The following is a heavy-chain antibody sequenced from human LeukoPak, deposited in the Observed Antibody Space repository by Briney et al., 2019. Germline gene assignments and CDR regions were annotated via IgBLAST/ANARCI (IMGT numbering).Heavy chain of an antibody. V-gene: IGHV1-2*02. D-gene: IGHD1-7*01. J-gene: IGHJ6*02. Sequence: ASVKASCKASGYTFTGYYMHWVRQAPGQGLEWMGWINPNSGGTNYAQKFQGRVTMTRDTSISTAYMELSRLRSDDTAVYYCARDRDNWNYGYYYYGMDVWGQGTTVTVSS. CDR1: GYTFTGYY. CDR3: ARDRDNWNYGYYYYGMDV. CDR2: INPNSGGT.